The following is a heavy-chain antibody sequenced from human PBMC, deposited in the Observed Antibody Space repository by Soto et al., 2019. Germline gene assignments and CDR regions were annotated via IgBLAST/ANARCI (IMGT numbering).Heavy chain of an antibody. CDR3: VRGGGGGLFDP. V-gene: IGHV3-23*01. CDR2: ISDGVDRA. Sequence: PGGSLRLSCAASGFNFATYSMSWVRQAPGKGLEWVAGISDGVDRAYYGDSVKGRFTISRDTSRNMLYLHMNSLRAEDTAIYYCVRGGGGGLFDPWGQGTMVTVSS. CDR1: GFNFATYS. D-gene: IGHD2-15*01. J-gene: IGHJ5*02.